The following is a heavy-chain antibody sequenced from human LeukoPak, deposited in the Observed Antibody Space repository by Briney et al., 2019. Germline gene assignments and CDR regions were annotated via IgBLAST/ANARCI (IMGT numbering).Heavy chain of an antibody. CDR3: ARTAYDFWSGYLSGWFDP. J-gene: IGHJ5*02. CDR2: IDWDDDK. Sequence: ASGPALMKPTPTLTLTCTFSGFSLSTRGMCMSWVRQPPGKALEWLALIDWDDDKYYSTSLKTRLTIPKDTSKNQVVLTMTNMDPVDTATYYCARTAYDFWSGYLSGWFDPWGQGTLVTVSS. D-gene: IGHD3-3*01. V-gene: IGHV2-70*20. CDR1: GFSLSTRGMC.